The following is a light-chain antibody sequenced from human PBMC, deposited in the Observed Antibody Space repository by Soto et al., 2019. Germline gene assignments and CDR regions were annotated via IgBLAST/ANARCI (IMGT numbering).Light chain of an antibody. J-gene: IGLJ2*01. CDR1: SSDVGGYNY. Sequence: QSVLTQPPSASGSPGQSVTISCTGTSSDVGGYNYVSWYQQHPGKAPKLMIYEVSKRPSGVPDRFSGSKSGNTASLTVSGLRAEDEADYYCSSYAGSNKFVVFGGGTKVTVL. V-gene: IGLV2-8*01. CDR2: EVS. CDR3: SSYAGSNKFVV.